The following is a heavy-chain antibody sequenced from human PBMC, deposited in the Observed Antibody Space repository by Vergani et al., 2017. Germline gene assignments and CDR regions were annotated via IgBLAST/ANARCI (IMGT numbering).Heavy chain of an antibody. D-gene: IGHD1-26*01. V-gene: IGHV4-39*01. J-gene: IGHJ4*02. CDR3: ARHKWELLGGMAFDY. CDR1: GGSISSSSYY. Sequence: QLQLQESGPGLVKPSETLSLTCTVSGGSISSSSYYWGWIRQTPGKGLEWIGSIYYSGSTYYNPSLKSRVTISVDTSKNQFSLKLSSVTAADTAVYYCARHKWELLGGMAFDYWGQGTLVTVSS. CDR2: IYYSGST.